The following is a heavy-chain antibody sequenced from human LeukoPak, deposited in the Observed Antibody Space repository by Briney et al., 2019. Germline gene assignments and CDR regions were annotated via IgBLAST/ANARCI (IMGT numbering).Heavy chain of an antibody. V-gene: IGHV4-38-2*02. Sequence: SETLSLTCTVSGYSISSGYYWGWIRQPPGKGLEWTGSIYHSGSTYYNPSLKSRVTISVDTSKNQFSLKLSSVTAADTAVYYCARQATLLLRGQYYYDSSGYYYVSDQGIDYWGQGTLVTVSS. D-gene: IGHD3-22*01. CDR3: ARQATLLLRGQYYYDSSGYYYVSDQGIDY. J-gene: IGHJ4*02. CDR1: GYSISSGYY. CDR2: IYHSGST.